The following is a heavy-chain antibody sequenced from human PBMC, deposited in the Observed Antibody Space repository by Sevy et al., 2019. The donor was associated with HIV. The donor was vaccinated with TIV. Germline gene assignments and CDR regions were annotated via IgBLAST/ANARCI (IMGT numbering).Heavy chain of an antibody. CDR2: INQDGSKV. J-gene: IGHJ4*02. D-gene: IGHD3-3*01. CDR1: GFNFISYW. Sequence: GGSLRLSCAASGFNFISYWMHWARQAPGKGLEWVANINQDGSKVYYVDSVRGRFTIFGDNAKNSVYLQMTSLRAEDTAVYHCVRAIGSGDGFWGQGTLVTVSS. V-gene: IGHV3-7*01. CDR3: VRAIGSGDGF.